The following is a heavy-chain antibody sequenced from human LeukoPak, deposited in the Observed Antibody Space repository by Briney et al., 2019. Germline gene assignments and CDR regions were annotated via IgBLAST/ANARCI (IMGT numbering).Heavy chain of an antibody. D-gene: IGHD4-17*01. Sequence: PGGSLRLSCAASGFTFSSYAMHWVRQAPGKGLEWVAVISYDGSNKYYADSVKGRFTISRDNSKNTLYLQMNSLRAEDTAVYYCARDRDYVGYFDYWGQGTLVTVSS. CDR3: ARDRDYVGYFDY. CDR1: GFTFSSYA. V-gene: IGHV3-30*04. J-gene: IGHJ4*02. CDR2: ISYDGSNK.